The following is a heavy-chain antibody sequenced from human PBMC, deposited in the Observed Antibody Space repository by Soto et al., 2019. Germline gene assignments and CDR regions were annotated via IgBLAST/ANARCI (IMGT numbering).Heavy chain of an antibody. V-gene: IGHV3-23*01. CDR1: GFTFSSYA. CDR2: ISGSGGST. J-gene: IGHJ3*02. D-gene: IGHD1-1*01. Sequence: EVQLLESGGGLVQPGGSLRLSCAAPGFTFSSYAMSWVRQAPGKGLEWVSAISGSGGSTYYADSVKGRFTISRDNSKNTLYLQMNSLRAEDTAVYYCAKDTYKSVGAFDIWGQGTMVTVSS. CDR3: AKDTYKSVGAFDI.